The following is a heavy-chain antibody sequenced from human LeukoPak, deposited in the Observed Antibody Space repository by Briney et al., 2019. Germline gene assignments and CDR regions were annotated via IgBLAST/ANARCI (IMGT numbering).Heavy chain of an antibody. CDR3: ARSITRGYSGYLPY. V-gene: IGHV4-34*01. D-gene: IGHD5-12*01. CDR2: INHSGST. Sequence: SETLSLTCAVYGGSFSGYYWSWIRQPPGKGLEWIGEINHSGSTNYNPSLKSRVTIPVDTSKNQFSLKLSSVTAADTAVYYCARSITRGYSGYLPYWGQGTLVTVSS. J-gene: IGHJ4*02. CDR1: GGSFSGYY.